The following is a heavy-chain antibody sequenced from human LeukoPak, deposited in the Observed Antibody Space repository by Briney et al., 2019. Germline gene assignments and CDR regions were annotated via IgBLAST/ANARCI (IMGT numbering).Heavy chain of an antibody. CDR2: VSHDGRHQ. CDR3: GRDPSARVTIDF. D-gene: IGHD5-24*01. V-gene: IGHV3-30*04. CDR1: GFTFSDYA. J-gene: IGHJ4*02. Sequence: GRSLRLSCAASGFTFSDYAMHWVRQAPGKGLEWVAIVSHDGRHQYYAESVKGRFTISRDSSKNTVSLQMNSLRAGDSALYYCGRDPSARVTIDFWGQETLVTVSS.